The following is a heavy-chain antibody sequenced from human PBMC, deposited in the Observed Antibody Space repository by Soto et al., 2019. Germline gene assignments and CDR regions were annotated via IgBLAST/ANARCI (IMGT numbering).Heavy chain of an antibody. D-gene: IGHD6-13*01. CDR3: AVPGAGDFDY. J-gene: IGHJ4*02. Sequence: QVQLQESGPGLVEPSGTLSLTCAVSGTSISNSNWWSWVRQSPGKGLEWIGEIYHSGTTNCNPSLKSRLTISVDKSKNQFFLRLTSVDAADTAVYYCAVPGAGDFDYWGQGTLVTVSS. V-gene: IGHV4-4*02. CDR1: GTSISNSNW. CDR2: IYHSGTT.